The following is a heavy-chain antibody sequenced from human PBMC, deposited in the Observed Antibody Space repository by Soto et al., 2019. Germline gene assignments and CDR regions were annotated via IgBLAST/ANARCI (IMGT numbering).Heavy chain of an antibody. V-gene: IGHV3-23*01. J-gene: IGHJ6*02. D-gene: IGHD2-2*01. CDR2: IGESGTPT. CDR3: ARYIPGVRYYGMDV. Sequence: GGSLRLSCAASGFTFSSCAMKWVRQAPGKGLEWVSLIGESGTPTYYADSVKGRFTISRDNSGNTLFLEMYSLRAEDTAVYYCARYIPGVRYYGMDVWGQGTTVTVSS. CDR1: GFTFSSCA.